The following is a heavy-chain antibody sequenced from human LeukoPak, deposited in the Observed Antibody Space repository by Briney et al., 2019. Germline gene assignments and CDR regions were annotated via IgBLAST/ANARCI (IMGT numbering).Heavy chain of an antibody. CDR3: ARVLKIYYGSGSLDAFDI. CDR1: GFPFSTYW. V-gene: IGHV3-21*04. D-gene: IGHD3-10*01. CDR2: IMSISRYI. J-gene: IGHJ3*02. Sequence: GESLRLSCAAPGFPFSTYWMSWVRQAPGKRLEWVSSIMSISRYIYYAGSVKGRFTISGDNAKNYLCLQVNSLRAGDTAANDCARVLKIYYGSGSLDAFDIWGQGTMVTVSS.